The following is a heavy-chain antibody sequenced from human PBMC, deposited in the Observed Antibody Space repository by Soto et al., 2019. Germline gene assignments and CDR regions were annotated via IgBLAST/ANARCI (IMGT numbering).Heavy chain of an antibody. V-gene: IGHV1-18*01. J-gene: IGHJ2*01. D-gene: IGHD2-21*01. CDR3: ARSGGGEPVDRCFDL. CDR1: GYTFTSYG. Sequence: QVQLVQSGAEVKKPGASVKVSCKASGYTFTSYGISWVRQAPGQGLEWMGWISAYNGNTNYAQKLQGRVTMTTDTCTSTAYMELRSVRSEDRAVYHCARSGGGEPVDRCFDLWGRGTLVTGSS. CDR2: ISAYNGNT.